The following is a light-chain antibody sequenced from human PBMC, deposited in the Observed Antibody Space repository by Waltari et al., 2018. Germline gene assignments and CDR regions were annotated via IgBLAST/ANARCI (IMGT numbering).Light chain of an antibody. CDR1: SSDVGNYYY. CDR3: CSYAGTYTWV. J-gene: IGLJ3*02. Sequence: QSALTQPRSVSGSPGQSVTISCTGTSSDVGNYYYFSWYQQPPGKAPKLMIYDVGKRPSGVPDRFSGSKSGNTASLTISGLQAEDEADYYCCSYAGTYTWVFGGGTKLTVL. CDR2: DVG. V-gene: IGLV2-11*01.